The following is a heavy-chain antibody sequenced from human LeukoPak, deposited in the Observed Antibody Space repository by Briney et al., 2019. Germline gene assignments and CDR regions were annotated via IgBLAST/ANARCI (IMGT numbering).Heavy chain of an antibody. CDR2: INPSGGST. V-gene: IGHV1-46*01. D-gene: IGHD1-26*01. CDR1: GYTFTSYY. J-gene: IGHJ5*02. CDR3: ARGWASVGAKDWFDP. Sequence: ASVKVSCKASGYTFTSYYMLWVRQAPGQGLEWMGIINPSGGSTSYAQKFQGRVTMTRDTSTSTVYMELSSLRSEDTAVYYCARGWASVGAKDWFDPWGQGTLVTVSS.